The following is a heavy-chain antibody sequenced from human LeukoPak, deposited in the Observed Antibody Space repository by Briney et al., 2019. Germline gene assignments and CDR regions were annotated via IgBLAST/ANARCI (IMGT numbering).Heavy chain of an antibody. CDR3: ARYDTAMAGNPLAIFDY. Sequence: GGSLRLSCAASGFTFNNYAMTWVRQAPGKGLEWVSGISGSGGSTYYADSVKGRFTISRDDSKNTLYLQMNSLRAEDTAVYYCARYDTAMAGNPLAIFDYWGQGTLVTVSS. CDR1: GFTFNNYA. CDR2: ISGSGGST. J-gene: IGHJ4*02. V-gene: IGHV3-23*01. D-gene: IGHD5-18*01.